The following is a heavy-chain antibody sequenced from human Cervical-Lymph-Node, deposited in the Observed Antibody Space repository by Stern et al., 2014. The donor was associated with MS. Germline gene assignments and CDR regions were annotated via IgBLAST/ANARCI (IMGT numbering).Heavy chain of an antibody. D-gene: IGHD3-10*01. CDR3: AKDRGVK. CDR1: GHPLSELA. CDR2: FDPEDREP. Sequence: QVQLVQSGAEVKKPGASVTVSCNVAGHPLSELAMHWLRQLPTRGLEWMGQFDPEDREPVYAQQFQGRLSMTEDTSTGTAYMTLTALRSEDTAVYYCAKDRGVKWGPGTMVTVSS. V-gene: IGHV1-24*01. J-gene: IGHJ4*02.